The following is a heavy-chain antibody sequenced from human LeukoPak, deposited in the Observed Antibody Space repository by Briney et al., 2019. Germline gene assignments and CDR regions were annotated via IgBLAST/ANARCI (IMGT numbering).Heavy chain of an antibody. CDR1: GFTFSSYS. Sequence: GGSLRLSCAASGFTFSSYSMNWVRQAPGKGLEWVSSISTSSSYIYYADSVKGRFTISRDNAKNSLYLQMNSLRAEDTAVYYCARDRTYGSGSYSFDYWGQGTLVAVSS. CDR3: ARDRTYGSGSYSFDY. J-gene: IGHJ4*02. V-gene: IGHV3-21*01. D-gene: IGHD3-10*01. CDR2: ISTSSSYI.